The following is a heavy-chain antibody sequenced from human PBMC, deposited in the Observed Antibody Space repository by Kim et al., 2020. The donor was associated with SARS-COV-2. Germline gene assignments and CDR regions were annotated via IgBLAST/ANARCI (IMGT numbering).Heavy chain of an antibody. CDR3: ASSYGSGSYYINWFDP. V-gene: IGHV1-69*13. D-gene: IGHD3-10*01. CDR1: GGTFSSYA. Sequence: SVKVSCKASGGTFSSYAISWVRQAPGQGLEWMGGIIPIFGTANYAQKFQGRVTITADESTSTAYMELSSLRSEDTAVYYCASSYGSGSYYINWFDPWGQGTLVTVSS. CDR2: IIPIFGTA. J-gene: IGHJ5*02.